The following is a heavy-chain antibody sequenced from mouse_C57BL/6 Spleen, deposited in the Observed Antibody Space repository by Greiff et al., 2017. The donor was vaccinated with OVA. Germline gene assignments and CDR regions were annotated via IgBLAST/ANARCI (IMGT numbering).Heavy chain of an antibody. CDR1: GYAFSSYW. J-gene: IGHJ4*01. Sequence: VQLQQSGAELVKPGASVKISCKASGYAFSSYWMNWVKQRPGKGLEWIGQIYPGDGDTNYNGKFKGKATLTADKSSSTAYMQLSSLTSEDSAVYFCARQGTAQATDYWGQGTSVTVSS. CDR2: IYPGDGDT. D-gene: IGHD3-2*02. CDR3: ARQGTAQATDY. V-gene: IGHV1-80*01.